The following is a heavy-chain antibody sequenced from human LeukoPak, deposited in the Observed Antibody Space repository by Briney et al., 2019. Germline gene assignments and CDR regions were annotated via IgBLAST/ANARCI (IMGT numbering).Heavy chain of an antibody. CDR3: ARAGPMIVVATWFDP. CDR1: GGSFSGYY. CDR2: INHSGST. Sequence: SETLSLTCAVYGGSFSGYYWSWIRQPPGKGLEWIGEINHSGSTNYNPSLKSRVTISVDTSKNQFSLKLSSVTAADTAVYYCARAGPMIVVATWFDPWGQGTLVTVSS. J-gene: IGHJ5*02. D-gene: IGHD3-22*01. V-gene: IGHV4-34*01.